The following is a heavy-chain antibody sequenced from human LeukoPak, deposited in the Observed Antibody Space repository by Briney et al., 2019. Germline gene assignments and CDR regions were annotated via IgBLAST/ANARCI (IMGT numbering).Heavy chain of an antibody. Sequence: SGGSLRLSCAASGFTFSSYAMSWVRQAPGKGLEWVSTISDRGGNTYYADSVKGRFTISRDNSKNTLYLQMNSLRAEDTAVYYCAKGYYDFWSGYVDYWGQGTLVTVSS. V-gene: IGHV3-23*01. CDR3: AKGYYDFWSGYVDY. CDR2: ISDRGGNT. D-gene: IGHD3-3*01. J-gene: IGHJ4*02. CDR1: GFTFSSYA.